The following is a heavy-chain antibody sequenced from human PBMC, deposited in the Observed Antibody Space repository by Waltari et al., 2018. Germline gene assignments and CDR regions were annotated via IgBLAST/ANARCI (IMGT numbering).Heavy chain of an antibody. V-gene: IGHV4-39*01. D-gene: IGHD4-17*01. Sequence: QLQLQESGPGLVKPSETLSLTFTVSGGSISTNYNWGWVRQPPGKGLEGMGNMQHRGSTVYNPSLESRVTISLDTWKTQFSLRLSSVGAADTAVYFCGRIAFGDEGGYFQYWGQGTLVTVSS. CDR2: MQHRGST. CDR3: GRIAFGDEGGYFQY. J-gene: IGHJ1*01. CDR1: GGSISTNYN.